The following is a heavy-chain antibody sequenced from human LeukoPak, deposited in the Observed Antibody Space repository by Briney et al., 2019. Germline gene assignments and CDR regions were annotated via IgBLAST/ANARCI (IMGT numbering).Heavy chain of an antibody. CDR1: GFTFSSYG. Sequence: GGSLRLSCAAPGFTFSSYGMSWVRQAPGKGLEWVSAISGSGGSTYYADSVKGRFTISRDNSKNTLYLQMNSLRAEDTAVYYCARAEYYYDSSDAFDIWGQGTMVTVSS. D-gene: IGHD3-22*01. CDR2: ISGSGGST. J-gene: IGHJ3*02. CDR3: ARAEYYYDSSDAFDI. V-gene: IGHV3-23*01.